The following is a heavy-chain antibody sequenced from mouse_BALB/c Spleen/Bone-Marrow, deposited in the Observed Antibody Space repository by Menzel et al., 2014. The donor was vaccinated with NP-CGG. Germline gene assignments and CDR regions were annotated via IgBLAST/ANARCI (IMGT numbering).Heavy chain of an antibody. J-gene: IGHJ2*01. Sequence: EVMLVESGAELVKPGASVKLSCTASGFNIKDTYMHWVKQRPEQGLEWIGRIDPANGNTKYDPRFQGKATITADTSSNTAYLQLSSLTSEDTAVYYCALYYDYVVGYWGQGTTLTVSS. D-gene: IGHD2-4*01. V-gene: IGHV14-3*02. CDR3: ALYYDYVVGY. CDR1: GFNIKDTY. CDR2: IDPANGNT.